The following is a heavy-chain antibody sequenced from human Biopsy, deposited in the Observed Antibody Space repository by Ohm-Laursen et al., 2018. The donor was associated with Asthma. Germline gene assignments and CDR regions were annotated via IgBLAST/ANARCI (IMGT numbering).Heavy chain of an antibody. D-gene: IGHD3-3*01. CDR1: GFSFNSYG. Sequence: SLRLSCAASGFSFNSYGMHWARQAPGKGLEWVAVMSFDGRQTYYADSVKGRFTISRDNSKNTLYLQMNSLRAEDTAVYYCAKERYYDFWSGYTIWGQGTMVTVSS. CDR3: AKERYYDFWSGYTI. V-gene: IGHV3-30*18. J-gene: IGHJ3*02. CDR2: MSFDGRQT.